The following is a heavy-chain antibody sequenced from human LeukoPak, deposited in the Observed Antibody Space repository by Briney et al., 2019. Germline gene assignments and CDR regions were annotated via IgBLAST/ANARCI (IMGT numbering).Heavy chain of an antibody. J-gene: IGHJ3*02. D-gene: IGHD2-8*01. CDR2: IYYTGST. CDR3: ARGQWGDAFDI. Sequence: PSETLSLTCSISGGSISNKYWSWIRQPPGKGLEWIGYIYYTGSTSYNPSLKSRVTISLDKSKNQFSLKLSSVTAADTAVYYCARGQWGDAFDIWGQGTMVTVSS. V-gene: IGHV4-59*12. CDR1: GGSISNKY.